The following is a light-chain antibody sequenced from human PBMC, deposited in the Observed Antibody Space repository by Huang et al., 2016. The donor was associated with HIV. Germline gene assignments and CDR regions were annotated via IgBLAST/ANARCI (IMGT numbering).Light chain of an antibody. CDR3: QQYGSSPT. V-gene: IGKV3-20*01. Sequence: EIVLTQSPGTLSLSPGERATLSCRASQSVSNNYLAWYQQKPGQSPRLLIYGASTRATAIPDRCSGSGSGTDFTLIITRLQPEDFAVYYCQQYGSSPTFGQGTKVEIK. CDR1: QSVSNNY. CDR2: GAS. J-gene: IGKJ1*01.